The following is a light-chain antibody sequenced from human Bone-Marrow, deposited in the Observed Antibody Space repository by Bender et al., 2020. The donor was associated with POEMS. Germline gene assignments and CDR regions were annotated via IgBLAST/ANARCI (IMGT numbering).Light chain of an antibody. J-gene: IGLJ3*02. CDR1: SSDVGYYNL. CDR3: CAYTASAGRV. CDR2: EDN. V-gene: IGLV2-23*01. Sequence: SALTQPPSASGSPGQSVTIYCTGTSSDVGYYNLVSWYQQHPGKAPKFIMYEDNKLPSGVSNRFSGSKSGNTASLTISGLQAEDEADYYCCAYTASAGRVFGGGTKVTVL.